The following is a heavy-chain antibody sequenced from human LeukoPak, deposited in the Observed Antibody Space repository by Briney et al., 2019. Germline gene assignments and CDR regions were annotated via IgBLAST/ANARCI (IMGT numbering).Heavy chain of an antibody. CDR2: IYHNGAT. CDR1: GGSISSSSSIC. D-gene: IGHD4-23*01. V-gene: IGHV4-4*03. Sequence: PPETLSLTCAVSGGSISSSSSICWTWVRQPPGEGLEWIGEIYHNGATNYNPSLKSRVTLLLDKSKNQFSLRLNSVTAADTAVYYCARNGGNSDYDYWGQGTLVTVSA. J-gene: IGHJ4*02. CDR3: ARNGGNSDYDY.